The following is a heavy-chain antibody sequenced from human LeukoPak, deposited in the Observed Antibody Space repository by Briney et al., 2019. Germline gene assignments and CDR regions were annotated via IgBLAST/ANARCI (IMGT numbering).Heavy chain of an antibody. V-gene: IGHV3-23*01. D-gene: IGHD2/OR15-2a*01. CDR1: GFTLSSYA. Sequence: PGGSLRLSCVASGFTLSSYAMSWVRQAPGKGLEWVSGISGSGGSTYYADSVKGRLTISRDKSKNTLYLQMNSLRAEDTAVYYCAKGTSMNTFFDYWGQGTLVTVSS. CDR3: AKGTSMNTFFDY. J-gene: IGHJ4*02. CDR2: ISGSGGST.